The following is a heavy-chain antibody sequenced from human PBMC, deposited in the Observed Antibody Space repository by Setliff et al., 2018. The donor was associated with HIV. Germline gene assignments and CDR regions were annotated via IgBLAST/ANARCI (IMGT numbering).Heavy chain of an antibody. D-gene: IGHD3-22*01. V-gene: IGHV4-59*01. CDR1: GGSISNYY. CDR3: ARTFNSGYLSYAFDI. J-gene: IGHJ3*02. Sequence: LSLTCSVSGGSISNYYWSWIRQPPGKGLEWICYIYYSGNTNYSPSLKSRVTISVDTSKNQFSLKLSSVTAADTAVYYCARTFNSGYLSYAFDIWGQGTMVTVSS. CDR2: IYYSGNT.